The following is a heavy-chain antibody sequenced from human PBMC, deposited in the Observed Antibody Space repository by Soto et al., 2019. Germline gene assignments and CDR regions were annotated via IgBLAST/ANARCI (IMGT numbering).Heavy chain of an antibody. D-gene: IGHD3-10*01. J-gene: IGHJ4*02. CDR3: APRYGSGYRAFDY. CDR1: GDTFSFYT. V-gene: IGHV1-69*02. CDR2: VNPILSMS. Sequence: QVQMVQSGAEVKKPGSSVKVSCKASGDTFSFYTINWVRQAPGLGLEWMGRVNPILSMSNYAQKFQDRVKMTTDKSTNTANMELRRPRADDTPFYYGAPRYGSGYRAFDYCGQGALVTVSS.